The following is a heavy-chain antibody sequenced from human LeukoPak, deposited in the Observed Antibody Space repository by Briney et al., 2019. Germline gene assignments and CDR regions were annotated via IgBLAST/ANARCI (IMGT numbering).Heavy chain of an antibody. J-gene: IGHJ4*02. Sequence: PGGSLRLSCATSGFTFSSNAMSWVRQAPGKGLEWVSAISGSGGSTYYADSVKGRFTISRDNSKNTLYLQMNSLRAEDTALYYCAKGDYGAYPHYFDYWGQGTLVPVSS. D-gene: IGHD4-17*01. CDR2: ISGSGGST. CDR3: AKGDYGAYPHYFDY. CDR1: GFTFSSNA. V-gene: IGHV3-23*01.